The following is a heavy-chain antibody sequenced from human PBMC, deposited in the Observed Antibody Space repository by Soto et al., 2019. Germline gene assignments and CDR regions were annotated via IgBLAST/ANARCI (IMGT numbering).Heavy chain of an antibody. D-gene: IGHD6-13*01. V-gene: IGHV3-7*01. CDR2: IKQDGSEI. CDR1: GFTLSTYW. J-gene: IGHJ4*02. CDR3: GRADRATAAGGTVQ. Sequence: EVQLVESGGGLVQPGGSLRLSCAASGFTLSTYWMTWVRQAPGKGLEWVANIKQDGSEIYYVDSVKGRFTVSRDNAKNSLCLQMSTLRTEDTAVYNCGRADRATAAGGTVQWGQGTLVTVSS.